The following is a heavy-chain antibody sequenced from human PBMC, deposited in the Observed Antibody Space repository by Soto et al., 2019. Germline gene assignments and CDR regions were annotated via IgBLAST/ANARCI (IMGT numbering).Heavy chain of an antibody. Sequence: QVQLVQSGAEVKKPGSSVKVSCKASGGTFSSYTISWVRQAPGQGLEWMGEIIPMFGTTNYARNFQDRVTITWDESTATASLELTSLRSDVTAIYYCAREGSYYGIGYSKVGYWGQGPQVSVSS. CDR2: IIPMFGTT. J-gene: IGHJ4*02. V-gene: IGHV1-69*19. CDR1: GGTFSSYT. D-gene: IGHD3-22*01. CDR3: AREGSYYGIGYSKVGY.